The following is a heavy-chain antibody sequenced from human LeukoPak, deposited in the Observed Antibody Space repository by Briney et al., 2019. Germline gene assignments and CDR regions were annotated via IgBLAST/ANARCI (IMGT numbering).Heavy chain of an antibody. CDR3: ARQGPATDSSGYVDAFDI. V-gene: IGHV4-4*07. CDR2: IYTSGST. CDR1: GGSISSYY. J-gene: IGHJ3*02. D-gene: IGHD3-22*01. Sequence: SETLSLTCTVSGGSISSYYWSWIRQPAGKGLEWIGRIYTSGSTNYNPSLKSRVTMSVDTSKNQFSLKLSSVTAADTAVYYCARQGPATDSSGYVDAFDIWGQGTMVTVSS.